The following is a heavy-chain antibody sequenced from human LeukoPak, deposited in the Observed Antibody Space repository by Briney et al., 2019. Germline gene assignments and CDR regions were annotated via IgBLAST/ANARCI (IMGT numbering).Heavy chain of an antibody. CDR1: GFTFSSYG. CDR3: AKDLYYYDSSGYYRVYYYYYYGMDV. J-gene: IGHJ6*02. CDR2: ISYDGSNK. V-gene: IGHV3-30*18. Sequence: PGRSLRLSCAASGFTFSSYGMHWVRQAPGKGLEWVAVISYDGSNKYYADSVKGRFTISRDNSKNTLYLQMNSLRAENMAVYYCAKDLYYYDSSGYYRVYYYYYYGMDVWGQGTTVTVSS. D-gene: IGHD3-22*01.